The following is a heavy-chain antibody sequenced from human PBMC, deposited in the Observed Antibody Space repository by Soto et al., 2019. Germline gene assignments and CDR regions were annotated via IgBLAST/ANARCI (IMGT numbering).Heavy chain of an antibody. J-gene: IGHJ4*02. CDR2: IDWEDDK. CDR1: GLSLNTRGMC. D-gene: IGHD3-22*01. CDR3: ARIRNSGYYYDS. Sequence: SGPTLVNPTQTLTLTCSVSGLSLNTRGMCVSWIRQPPGGALEWLALIDWEDDKYYTTSLKTRLTISKDTSKNQVVLTLADMDPLDTGTYYCARIRNSGYYYDSWGQGALVTVSS. V-gene: IGHV2-70*13.